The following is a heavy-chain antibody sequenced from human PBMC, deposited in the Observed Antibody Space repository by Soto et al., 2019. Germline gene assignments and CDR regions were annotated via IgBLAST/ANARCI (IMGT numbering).Heavy chain of an antibody. D-gene: IGHD2-15*01. J-gene: IGHJ1*01. CDR1: GYSFTAYS. CDR3: AREENCSDGICYSEYFQR. CDR2: VNPSGGST. V-gene: IGHV1-46*01. Sequence: ASVKVSCKASGYSFTAYSMHWVRQAPGQGLEWMGVVNPSGGSTNYAQKFQGRITMTRGTSTSTVYMDLSSLTSEDTAVYYCAREENCSDGICYSEYFQRWGQGTLVTVSS.